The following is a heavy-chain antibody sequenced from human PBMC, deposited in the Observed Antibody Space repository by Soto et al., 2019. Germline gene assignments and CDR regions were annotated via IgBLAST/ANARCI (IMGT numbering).Heavy chain of an antibody. CDR3: AKDTDSLTDFGS. J-gene: IGHJ4*02. CDR2: ISAYNGNT. V-gene: IGHV1-18*01. Sequence: ASVKVSCKASGYTFTSYGISGVRQAPGQGLEWMGWISAYNGNTNYAQKLQGRVTMTTDTSTSTAYMELRSLRSDDTAVYYCAKDTDSLTDFGSWGQGSLVTVSS. CDR1: GYTFTSYG. D-gene: IGHD3-9*01.